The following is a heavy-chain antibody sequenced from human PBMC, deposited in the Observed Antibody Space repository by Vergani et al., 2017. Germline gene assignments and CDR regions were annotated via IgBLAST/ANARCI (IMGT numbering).Heavy chain of an antibody. D-gene: IGHD1-26*01. J-gene: IGHJ4*02. CDR1: GGSISSGDYY. CDR3: ARDNPYSGSHKVYY. Sequence: QVQLQESGPGLVKPSQTLSLTCTVSGGSISSGDYYWSWIRQPPGKGLEWIGYIYYSGSTYYNPSLTSRVTISVDTSKNQFSLKQSSVTAEDTAVYYCARDNPYSGSHKVYYGDQRTLVIVS. V-gene: IGHV4-30-4*08. CDR2: IYYSGST.